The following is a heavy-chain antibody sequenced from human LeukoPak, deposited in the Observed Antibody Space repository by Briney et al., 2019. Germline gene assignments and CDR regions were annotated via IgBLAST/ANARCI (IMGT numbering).Heavy chain of an antibody. Sequence: GSLRLSCAAPGFTFSSYAMSWVRQAPGKGLGWVSAISGSGGSTYYADSVKGRFTISRDNSKNTLYLQMNSLRAEDTAVYYCAKDGGSIVGATRGYFDYWGQGTLVTVSS. CDR1: GFTFSSYA. CDR3: AKDGGSIVGATRGYFDY. D-gene: IGHD1-26*01. V-gene: IGHV3-23*01. CDR2: ISGSGGST. J-gene: IGHJ4*02.